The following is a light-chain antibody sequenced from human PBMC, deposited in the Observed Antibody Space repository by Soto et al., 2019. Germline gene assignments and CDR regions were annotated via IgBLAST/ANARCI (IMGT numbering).Light chain of an antibody. J-gene: IGKJ4*01. Sequence: EFVLTQSPATLSLSPGERATLSCRASQSVSSYLAWYQQKPGQAPRLLIYDASNRATGIPARFSGSGSGTDFPLTISTLEPEDFAVYYCQQRSNWPPTFGGGTKVDIK. V-gene: IGKV3-11*01. CDR1: QSVSSY. CDR2: DAS. CDR3: QQRSNWPPT.